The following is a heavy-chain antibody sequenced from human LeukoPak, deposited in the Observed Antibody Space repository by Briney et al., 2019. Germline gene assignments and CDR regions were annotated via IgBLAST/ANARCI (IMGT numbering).Heavy chain of an antibody. CDR2: IYTSGST. J-gene: IGHJ6*02. CDR1: GGSISSGSYY. Sequence: SQTLSLTCTVSGGSISSGSYYWSWIRQPAGKGLEWIGRIYTSGSTNYNPSLKSRVTISVDTSKNQFSLKLSSVIAADTAVYYCARDQGVAGPYYYYCYGMDVWGQRTTVTVSS. V-gene: IGHV4-61*02. CDR3: ARDQGVAGPYYYYCYGMDV. D-gene: IGHD6-19*01.